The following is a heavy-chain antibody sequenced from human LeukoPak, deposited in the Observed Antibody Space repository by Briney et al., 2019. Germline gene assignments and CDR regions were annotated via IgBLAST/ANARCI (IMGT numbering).Heavy chain of an antibody. D-gene: IGHD6-13*01. CDR1: GGSFSGYY. CDR2: INHSGST. CDR3: ARHSSSWYHFDY. V-gene: IGHV4-34*01. J-gene: IGHJ4*02. Sequence: SETLSLTCAVYGGSFSGYYWSWIRQPPGKGLEWIGEINHSGSTNYNPSLKSRVTISVDTSKNQFSLKLSSVTAAGTAVYYCARHSSSWYHFDYWGQGTLVTVSS.